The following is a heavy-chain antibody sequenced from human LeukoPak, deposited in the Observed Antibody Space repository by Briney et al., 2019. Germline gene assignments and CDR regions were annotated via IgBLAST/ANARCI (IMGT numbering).Heavy chain of an antibody. J-gene: IGHJ4*02. CDR1: GGSFSGYY. Sequence: SETLSLTCAVYGGSFSGYYWSWIRQPPGKGLEWIGEINHSGSTNYNPSLKSRVTISVDTSKNQFSLKLSSVTAADTAVYYCASRAGYSTHYFDYWGQGTLVTVSS. CDR2: INHSGST. CDR3: ASRAGYSTHYFDY. D-gene: IGHD1-26*01. V-gene: IGHV4-34*01.